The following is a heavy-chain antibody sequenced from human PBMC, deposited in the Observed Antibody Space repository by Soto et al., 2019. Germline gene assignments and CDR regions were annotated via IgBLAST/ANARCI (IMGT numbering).Heavy chain of an antibody. V-gene: IGHV4-59*01. Sequence: SETLSLTCTVSGGSISRYNWSWIRQPPGKGLEWIGYMYNTGSTVYNPPFKSRVTISVDTSKNQFSLKLNSVTAADTAVYYCARDLWGYCGTDCYPLDVWGQGTTVTVS. CDR1: GGSISRYN. CDR3: ARDLWGYCGTDCYPLDV. J-gene: IGHJ6*02. D-gene: IGHD2-21*02. CDR2: MYNTGST.